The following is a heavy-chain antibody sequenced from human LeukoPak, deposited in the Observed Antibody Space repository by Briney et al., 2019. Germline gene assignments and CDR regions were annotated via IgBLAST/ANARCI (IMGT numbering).Heavy chain of an antibody. Sequence: KPSETLSLTCTVSGVSISTYYWSWIRQPPGKGLEWIGEINHSGSTNYNPSLKSRVTISVDTSKNQFSLKLSSVTAADTAVYYCASAHRDGYNKRFDYWGQGTLVTVSS. CDR2: INHSGST. CDR3: ASAHRDGYNKRFDY. D-gene: IGHD5-24*01. J-gene: IGHJ4*02. CDR1: GVSISTYY. V-gene: IGHV4-34*01.